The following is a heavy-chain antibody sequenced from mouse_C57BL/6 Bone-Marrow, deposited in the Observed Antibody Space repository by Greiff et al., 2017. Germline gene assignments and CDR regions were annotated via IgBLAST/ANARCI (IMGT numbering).Heavy chain of an antibody. CDR2: IWSGGST. CDR1: GFSLTSYG. V-gene: IGHV2-2*01. CDR3: ARAAYYFDY. Sequence: QVQLQQSGPGLVQPSQSLSITCTVSGFSLTSYGVHWVRQSPGKGLEWLGVIWSGGSTDYNAAFISRLSISKDNSKSQVFFKMNSLQADDTAIYYCARAAYYFDYWGKGTTLTVSS. J-gene: IGHJ2*01.